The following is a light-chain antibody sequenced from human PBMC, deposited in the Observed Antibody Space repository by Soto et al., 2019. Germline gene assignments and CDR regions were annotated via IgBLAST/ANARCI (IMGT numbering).Light chain of an antibody. CDR3: QHYNSYSEA. CDR2: KAS. CDR1: QTISSW. V-gene: IGKV1-5*03. Sequence: DIQMTQSPSTLSASAVERVTITCRASQTISSWLAWYQQKPGKAPKLLIYKASTLKSGVPSRFSGSGSGTEFTLTISSLQPDDFATYYCQHYNSYSEAFGQGTKVDI. J-gene: IGKJ1*01.